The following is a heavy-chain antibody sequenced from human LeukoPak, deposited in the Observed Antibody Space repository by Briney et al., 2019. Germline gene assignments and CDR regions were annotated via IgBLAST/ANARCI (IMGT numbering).Heavy chain of an antibody. D-gene: IGHD6-19*01. CDR1: GFIFSSYW. Sequence: GGSLRLSCAGSGFIFSSYWMSWVRQAPGKGLEWVANIKQDGSERYYVDSVKGRFTISRDNTKNSLYLQMNSLRAEDTAVYYCARDQSTGWLVYCFDYWGQGALVTVSS. CDR3: ARDQSTGWLVYCFDY. J-gene: IGHJ4*02. V-gene: IGHV3-7*01. CDR2: IKQDGSER.